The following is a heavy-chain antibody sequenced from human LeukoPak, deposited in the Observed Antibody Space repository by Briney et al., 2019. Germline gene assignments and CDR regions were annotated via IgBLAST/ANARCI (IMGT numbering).Heavy chain of an antibody. Sequence: SETLSLTCTVSGDSVISGTSFWGWIRQHPGKGLEWVGYIHHSGHTYDNPSLQSRVIISMDKSKNQFSLKLNSVTAADTAVYYCARYCSSTSCPLDYWGQGALVTVSS. D-gene: IGHD2-2*01. CDR1: GDSVISGTSF. CDR3: ARYCSSTSCPLDY. CDR2: IHHSGHT. V-gene: IGHV4-31*03. J-gene: IGHJ4*02.